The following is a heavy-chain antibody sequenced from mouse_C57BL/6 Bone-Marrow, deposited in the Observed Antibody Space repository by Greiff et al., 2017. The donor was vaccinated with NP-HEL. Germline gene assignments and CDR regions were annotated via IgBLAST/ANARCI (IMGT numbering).Heavy chain of an antibody. V-gene: IGHV1-69*01. J-gene: IGHJ3*01. CDR1: GYTFTSYW. CDR2: IDPSDSYT. D-gene: IGHD2-3*01. CDR3: ARSYDGYYPFAY. Sequence: QVQLQQSGAELVMPGASVKLSCKASGYTFTSYWMHWVKQRPGQGLEWIGEIDPSDSYTNYNQKFKGESTLTVDKSSSTAYMQLSSLTSEDSAVYYCARSYDGYYPFAYWGQGTLVTVSA.